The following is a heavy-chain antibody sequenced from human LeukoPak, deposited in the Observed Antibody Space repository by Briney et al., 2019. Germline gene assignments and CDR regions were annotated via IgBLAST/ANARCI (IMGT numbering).Heavy chain of an antibody. V-gene: IGHV3-23*01. CDR2: ISGSGGST. Sequence: GGSLRLSCAASGFTFSSYAMSWVRQAPGKGLEWVSAISGSGGSTYYADSVKGRFTISRDNSKNTLYLQMNSLRAEDTAVYYCAKDLLVGVIPYYFDYWGQGTLVTVSS. D-gene: IGHD2-15*01. CDR1: GFTFSSYA. J-gene: IGHJ4*02. CDR3: AKDLLVGVIPYYFDY.